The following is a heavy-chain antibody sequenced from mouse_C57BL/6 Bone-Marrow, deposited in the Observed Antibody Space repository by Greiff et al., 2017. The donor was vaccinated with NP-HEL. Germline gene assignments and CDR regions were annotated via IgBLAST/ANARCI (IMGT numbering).Heavy chain of an antibody. CDR2: IYPGNSDT. CDR1: GYTFTSYW. CDR3: TRRTYYYGSSYGNWFAY. V-gene: IGHV1-5*01. D-gene: IGHD1-1*01. Sequence: VQLQQSGTVLARPGASVKMSCKTSGYTFTSYWMHWVKQRPGQGLEWIGAIYPGNSDTSYNQKFKGKAKLTAVTSASTAYMELSSLTNEDSAVYYCTRRTYYYGSSYGNWFAYWGQGTLVTVSA. J-gene: IGHJ3*01.